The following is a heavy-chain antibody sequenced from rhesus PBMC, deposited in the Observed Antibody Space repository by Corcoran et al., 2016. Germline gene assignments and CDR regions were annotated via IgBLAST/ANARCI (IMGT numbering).Heavy chain of an antibody. CDR1: GVSIRVSYY. CDR3: ARSLYYSGTYFDY. CDR2: IYGNSAST. V-gene: IGHV4S9*01. Sequence: QVQLQESGPGLVKPSETLSLTCAVFGVSIRVSYYGNWIRQPPGKGLEWIGNIYGNSASTYYNPSLKSRVTSSKDTSKNQVFLKLSSVTAADTAVYYCARSLYYSGTYFDYWGQGVLVTVSS. J-gene: IGHJ4*01. D-gene: IGHD3-16*01.